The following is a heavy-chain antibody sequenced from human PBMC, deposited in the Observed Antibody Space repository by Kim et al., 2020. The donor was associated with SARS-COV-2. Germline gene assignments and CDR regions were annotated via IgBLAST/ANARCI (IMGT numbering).Heavy chain of an antibody. D-gene: IGHD2-2*01. V-gene: IGHV1-24*01. CDR3: ATDGAGIVVVPARPLSY. J-gene: IGHJ4*02. Sequence: ASVKVSCKVSGYTLTELSMHWVRQAPGKGLEWMGGFDPEDGETIYAQKFQGRVTMTEDTSTDTAYMELSSLRSEDTAVYYCATDGAGIVVVPARPLSYWGQGTLVTVSS. CDR2: FDPEDGET. CDR1: GYTLTELS.